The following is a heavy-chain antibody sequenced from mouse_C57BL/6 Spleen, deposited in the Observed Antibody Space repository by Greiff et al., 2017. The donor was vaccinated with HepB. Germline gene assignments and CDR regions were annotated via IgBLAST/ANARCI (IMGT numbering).Heavy chain of an antibody. CDR1: GFTFSSYA. V-gene: IGHV5-4*01. CDR3: ARDVGEYDPTWYLDV. CDR2: ISDGGSYT. Sequence: EVKLMESGGGLVKPGGSLKLSCAASGFTFSSYAMSWVRQTPEKRLEWVATISDGGSYTYYPDNVKGRFTISRDNAKNNLYLQMSHLKSEDTAMYDCARDVGEYDPTWYLDVWGTGTTVTVSS. D-gene: IGHD2-4*01. J-gene: IGHJ1*03.